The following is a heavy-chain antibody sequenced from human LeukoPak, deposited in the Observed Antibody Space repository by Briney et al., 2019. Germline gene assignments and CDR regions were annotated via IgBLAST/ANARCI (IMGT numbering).Heavy chain of an antibody. CDR2: VSYDGSNK. Sequence: GGSLRLSCAASGFTFSSYGMHWVRQAPGKGLEWVAVVSYDGSNKYYADSVKGRFTISRDNSKNTLYLQMNSLRAEDTAVYYCAVTMIVASWGQGTLVTASS. V-gene: IGHV3-30*03. CDR3: AVTMIVAS. CDR1: GFTFSSYG. J-gene: IGHJ4*02. D-gene: IGHD3-22*01.